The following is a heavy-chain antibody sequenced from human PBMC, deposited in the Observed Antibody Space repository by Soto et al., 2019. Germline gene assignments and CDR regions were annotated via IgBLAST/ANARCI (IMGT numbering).Heavy chain of an antibody. Sequence: QVQLVESGGGVVQPGRSLRLSCAESGFTFSSYGMHWVRQAPGKGLEWVAVIWYDGSNKYYADSVKGRFTISRDNSKNTLYLQMNSLRAEDTAVYYCARGGGLTVTTGGDAFDIWGQGTMVTVSS. CDR2: IWYDGSNK. J-gene: IGHJ3*02. CDR1: GFTFSSYG. D-gene: IGHD4-4*01. V-gene: IGHV3-33*01. CDR3: ARGGGLTVTTGGDAFDI.